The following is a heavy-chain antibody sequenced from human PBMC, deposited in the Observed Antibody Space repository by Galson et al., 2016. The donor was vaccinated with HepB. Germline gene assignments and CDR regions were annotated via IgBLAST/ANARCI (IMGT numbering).Heavy chain of an antibody. J-gene: IGHJ4*02. Sequence: QSGAEVKKPGASMKVSCKPSGSTFTSSGLSWVRQAPGQGLEWVGWISTNSGNTNYAQKLQGRFTMTRDTSTSTAYMELRGLTSDETAIYYCARDKDYTLDYWGQGTLVTVSS. CDR1: GSTFTSSG. CDR3: ARDKDYTLDY. CDR2: ISTNSGNT. V-gene: IGHV1-18*01. D-gene: IGHD4-11*01.